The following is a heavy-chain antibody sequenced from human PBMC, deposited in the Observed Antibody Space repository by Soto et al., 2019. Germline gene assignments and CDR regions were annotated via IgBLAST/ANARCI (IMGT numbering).Heavy chain of an antibody. CDR1: GFIVNSDF. J-gene: IGHJ4*02. V-gene: IGHV3-53*01. D-gene: IGHD5-12*01. Sequence: EVQLVESGGGLIQPGGSLRLSCAASGFIVNSDFMSWVRQAPGKGPEWVAVHYDDGRTFYADSVKGRFTVSRDTSQGPLYLQMNNVRAEDTAMYYCTTRHYNYNADNWGQGTQVTVSS. CDR3: TTRHYNYNADN. CDR2: HYDDGRT.